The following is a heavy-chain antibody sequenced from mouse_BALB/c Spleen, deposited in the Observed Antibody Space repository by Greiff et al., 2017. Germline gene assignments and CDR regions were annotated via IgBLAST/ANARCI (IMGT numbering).Heavy chain of an antibody. CDR3: ARGGDVGKGFAY. Sequence: VQLQQSGAELAKPGASVKMSCKASGYAFTSYWMHWVKQRPGQGLEWIGYINPSTGYTEYNQKFKDKATLTADKSSSTAYMQLSSLTSEDSAVYYCARGGDVGKGFAYWGQGTLVTVSA. CDR1: GYAFTSYW. J-gene: IGHJ3*01. D-gene: IGHD1-1*01. V-gene: IGHV1-7*01. CDR2: INPSTGYT.